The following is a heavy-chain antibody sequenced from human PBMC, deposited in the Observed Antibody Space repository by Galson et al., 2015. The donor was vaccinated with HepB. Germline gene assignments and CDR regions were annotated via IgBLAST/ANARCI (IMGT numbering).Heavy chain of an antibody. J-gene: IGHJ3*02. D-gene: IGHD1-26*01. CDR2: IKQDGSEK. V-gene: IGHV3-7*03. CDR1: GFTFSSYW. CDR3: AGDPTSIVGALPSFDI. Sequence: SLRLSCAASGFTFSSYWMSWVRQAPGKGLEWVANIKQDGSEKYYVDSVKGRFTISRDSAKNSLYLQMNSLRAEDTAVYYCAGDPTSIVGALPSFDIWGQGTMFTVSS.